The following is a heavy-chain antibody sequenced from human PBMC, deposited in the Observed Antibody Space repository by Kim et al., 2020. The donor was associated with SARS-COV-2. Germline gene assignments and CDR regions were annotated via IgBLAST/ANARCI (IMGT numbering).Heavy chain of an antibody. Sequence: SETLSLTCAVSGESFSGHYWNWVRQPPGKGLEWIGEINHSGNTNYNPSLKSRVTISVDTSKHQFSLRLSSVTAADAAVYYCARGRHYFGSGNYYHSVANGMDVWGQGTTVTVSS. CDR2: INHSGNT. V-gene: IGHV4-34*01. CDR1: GESFSGHY. CDR3: ARGRHYFGSGNYYHSVANGMDV. J-gene: IGHJ6*01. D-gene: IGHD3-10*01.